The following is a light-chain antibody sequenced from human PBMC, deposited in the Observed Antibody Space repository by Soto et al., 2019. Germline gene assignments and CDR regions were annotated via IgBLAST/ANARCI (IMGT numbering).Light chain of an antibody. V-gene: IGLV2-14*01. J-gene: IGLJ1*01. CDR2: DVS. Sequence: QSVLTQPASVSGSPGQSITISCTGTSSDVGGYNYVSWYQQQPGKAPKLMIYDVSNRPSGVSDRVSGSKSGNTGPLTISGLQAEGEADNNCSSYTSSSPYVFGTGTKLTAL. CDR1: SSDVGGYNY. CDR3: SSYTSSSPYV.